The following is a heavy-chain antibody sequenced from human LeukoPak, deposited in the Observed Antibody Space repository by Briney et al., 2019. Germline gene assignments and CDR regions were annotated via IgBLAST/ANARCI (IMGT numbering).Heavy chain of an antibody. CDR3: ARDHYYDSSGYSYRRRLTNAFDI. D-gene: IGHD3-22*01. CDR2: INHSGST. CDR1: GGSFSGYY. J-gene: IGHJ3*02. Sequence: SETLSLTCAVYGGSFSGYYWSWIRQPPGKGLEWSGEINHSGSTNYNPSLKSRVTISVDTSKNQFSLKLSSVTAADTAVYYCARDHYYDSSGYSYRRRLTNAFDIWGQGTMVTVSS. V-gene: IGHV4-34*01.